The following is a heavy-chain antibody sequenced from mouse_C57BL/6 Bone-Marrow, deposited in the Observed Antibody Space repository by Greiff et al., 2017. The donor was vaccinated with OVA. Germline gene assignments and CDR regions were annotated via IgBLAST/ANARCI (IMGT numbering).Heavy chain of an antibody. J-gene: IGHJ4*01. CDR3: AKDYDYGFYAMDY. CDR1: GYTFTSYW. Sequence: QVQLQQPGAELVKPGASVKLSCKASGYTFTSYWMHWVKQRPGRGLEWIGRIDPNSGGTKYNEKFKSKATLTVDKPSSTAYMQLSILTSEDSAVYYCAKDYDYGFYAMDYWGQGTSVTVSS. V-gene: IGHV1-72*01. D-gene: IGHD2-4*01. CDR2: IDPNSGGT.